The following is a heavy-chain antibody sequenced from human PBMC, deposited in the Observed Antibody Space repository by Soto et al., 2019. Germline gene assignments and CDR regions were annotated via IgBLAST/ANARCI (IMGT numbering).Heavy chain of an antibody. CDR1: GYTFTSYY. D-gene: IGHD1-26*01. J-gene: IGHJ6*02. V-gene: IGHV1-46*01. CDR2: INPSGGST. Sequence: QVQLVQSGAEVKKPGASVKVSCKASGYTFTSYYMHWVRQAPGQGLEWKGIINPSGGSTSYAQKFQGRVTMTRDTSTSTVYMELSSLRSEDTAVYYCARAQWELSNDYGMDVWGQGTTVTVSS. CDR3: ARAQWELSNDYGMDV.